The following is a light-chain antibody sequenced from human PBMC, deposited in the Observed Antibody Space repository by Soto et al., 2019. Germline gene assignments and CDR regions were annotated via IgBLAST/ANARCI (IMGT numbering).Light chain of an antibody. V-gene: IGLV7-43*01. J-gene: IGLJ3*02. CDR2: STT. Sequence: QAVVTQEPSLTVSPGGTVTLTCASSTGAVTSGYYPNWFQQKPGQPPRVLIYSTTNKHSWTPARFSGSLLGGKAALTLSGAQSEDEAEYYCLLYDGGAWVFGGGTKLTVL. CDR1: TGAVTSGYY. CDR3: LLYDGGAWV.